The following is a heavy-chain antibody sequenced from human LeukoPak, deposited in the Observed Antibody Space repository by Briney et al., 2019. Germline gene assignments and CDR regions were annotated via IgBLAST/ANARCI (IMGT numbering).Heavy chain of an antibody. CDR3: ARDPGNSSGYYFDY. V-gene: IGHV3-33*01. J-gene: IGHJ4*02. CDR1: GFTFSSYG. D-gene: IGHD3-22*01. CDR2: IWYDGSNK. Sequence: GRSLRLSCAASGFTFSSYGMHWVRQAPGKGLEWVAVIWYDGSNKYYADYVKGRFTISSDNSKNTLYLQMNSLRAEDTAVYYCARDPGNSSGYYFDYWGQGTLVTVSS.